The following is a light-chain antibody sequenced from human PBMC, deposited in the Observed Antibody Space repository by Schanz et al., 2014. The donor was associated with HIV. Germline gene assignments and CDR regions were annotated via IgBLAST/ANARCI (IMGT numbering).Light chain of an antibody. J-gene: IGLJ2*01. CDR3: SSYTSSSTLEI. V-gene: IGLV2-14*03. CDR2: DVT. CDR1: SSDVGVYNY. Sequence: QSVLTQPASVSGSPGQSITISCTGTSSDVGVYNYVSWYQQHPGQAPKLLIYDVTYRPSGISNRFSGSKSGNTASLTISGLQAEDEADYYCSSYTSSSTLEIFGGGTKLTVL.